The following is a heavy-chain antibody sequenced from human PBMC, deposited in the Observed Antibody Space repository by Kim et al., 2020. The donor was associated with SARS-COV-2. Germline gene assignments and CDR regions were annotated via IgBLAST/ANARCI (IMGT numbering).Heavy chain of an antibody. V-gene: IGHV3-23*01. CDR2: ISGSGSST. J-gene: IGHJ5*02. Sequence: GGSLRLSCAASGFTFSSYAMSWVRQAPGKGLEWVSAISGSGSSTYYADSVKGRFTISRDNSKNTLYLQMNSLRAEDTAVYYCAKPNHPVRYSSSWFGWFDPWGQGTLVTVSS. D-gene: IGHD6-13*01. CDR3: AKPNHPVRYSSSWFGWFDP. CDR1: GFTFSSYA.